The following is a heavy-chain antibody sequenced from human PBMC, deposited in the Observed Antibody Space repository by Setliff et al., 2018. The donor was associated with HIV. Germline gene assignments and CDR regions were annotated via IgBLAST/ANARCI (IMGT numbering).Heavy chain of an antibody. V-gene: IGHV3-7*03. D-gene: IGHD2-21*02. J-gene: IGHJ6*03. CDR2: IKQDGSEK. CDR1: GFTFSSYW. Sequence: GGSLRLSCAASGFTFSSYWMSWVRQAPGKGLEWVANIKQDGSEKYYVDSVKGRFTISRDNAKNSLYLQMNSLRAEDTAVYYCARDQGDYYYYYYMDVWGKGTTVTVS. CDR3: ARDQGDYYYYYYMDV.